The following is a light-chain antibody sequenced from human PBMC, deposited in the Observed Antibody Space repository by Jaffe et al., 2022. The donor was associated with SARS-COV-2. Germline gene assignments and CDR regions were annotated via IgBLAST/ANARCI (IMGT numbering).Light chain of an antibody. Sequence: EIVMTQSPATLSVSPGERATLSCRASQSVSSNLAWYLQKPGQAPRLLIYGAFIRATGIPARFSGSGSGTEFTLTIGSLQSEDVAVYYCQQYNNWPPYTFGQGTKLEIK. CDR1: QSVSSN. V-gene: IGKV3D-15*01. CDR3: QQYNNWPPYT. J-gene: IGKJ2*01. CDR2: GAF.